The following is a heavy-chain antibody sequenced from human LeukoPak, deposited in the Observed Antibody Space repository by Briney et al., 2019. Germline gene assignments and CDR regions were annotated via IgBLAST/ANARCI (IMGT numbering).Heavy chain of an antibody. CDR2: ISSSGGST. V-gene: IGHV3-23*01. Sequence: GGSLRLSCAASGFTFSTYAMSWVRQAPGKGLEWVSAISSSGGSTYYADSVKGRFTISRDNSKNTLYLQMNSLRAGDTAVYFCAKSSAYCSSTSCYKLPAYWGQGTLVTVSS. D-gene: IGHD2-2*02. CDR3: AKSSAYCSSTSCYKLPAY. CDR1: GFTFSTYA. J-gene: IGHJ4*02.